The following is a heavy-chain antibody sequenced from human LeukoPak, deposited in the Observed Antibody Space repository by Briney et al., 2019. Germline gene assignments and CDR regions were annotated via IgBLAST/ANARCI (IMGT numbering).Heavy chain of an antibody. V-gene: IGHV5-51*01. Sequence: GESLKISCKGSGYSFTSYWIGWVRQMPGKGLEWMGIIYPGDSDTRYSPSFQGQVTISVDKSISTAYLQWSSLKASDTAMYYCARQIVATTYYYYGMDVWGQGTTVTVSS. CDR1: GYSFTSYW. CDR2: IYPGDSDT. J-gene: IGHJ6*02. CDR3: ARQIVATTYYYYGMDV. D-gene: IGHD5-12*01.